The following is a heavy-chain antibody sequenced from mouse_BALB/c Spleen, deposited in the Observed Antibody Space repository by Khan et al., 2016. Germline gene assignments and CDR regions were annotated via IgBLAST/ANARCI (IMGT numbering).Heavy chain of an antibody. V-gene: IGHV14-3*02. CDR3: ARDGNYENAMDY. D-gene: IGHD2-1*01. CDR1: GFNIKDTY. J-gene: IGHJ4*01. CDR2: IDPANGNT. Sequence: IQLVQSGAELVKPGASVKLSCTASGFNIKDTYMHWVKQRPEQGLEWIGRIDPANGNTKYDPKFQGKATITADTSSNTAYLQLSSLTSEDTAVYYCARDGNYENAMDYWGQGTSVTVSS.